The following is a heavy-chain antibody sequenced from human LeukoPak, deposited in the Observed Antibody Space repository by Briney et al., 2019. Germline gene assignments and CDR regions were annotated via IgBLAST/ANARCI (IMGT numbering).Heavy chain of an antibody. V-gene: IGHV4-39*07. J-gene: IGHJ4*02. CDR2: IYYSGST. D-gene: IGHD1-1*01. Sequence: SETLSLTCTVSGGSISSSSYYWGWIRQPPGKGLEWIGSIYYSGSTYYNPSLKSRVTISVDTSKNQFSLKLSSVTAADTAVYYCATPRGDDMNFDYWGQGTLVTVSS. CDR1: GGSISSSSYY. CDR3: ATPRGDDMNFDY.